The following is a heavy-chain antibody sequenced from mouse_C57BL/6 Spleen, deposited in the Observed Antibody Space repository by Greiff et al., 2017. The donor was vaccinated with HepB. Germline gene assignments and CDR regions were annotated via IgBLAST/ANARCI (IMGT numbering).Heavy chain of an antibody. Sequence: EVKVVESGEGLVKPGGSLKLSCAASGFTFSSYAMSWVRQTPEKRLEWVAYISSGGDYIYYADTVKGRFTISRDNARNTLYLQMSSLKSEDTAMYYCTREVVTTGYAMDYWGQGTSVTVSS. D-gene: IGHD2-2*01. CDR2: ISSGGDYI. CDR1: GFTFSSYA. CDR3: TREVVTTGYAMDY. J-gene: IGHJ4*01. V-gene: IGHV5-9-1*02.